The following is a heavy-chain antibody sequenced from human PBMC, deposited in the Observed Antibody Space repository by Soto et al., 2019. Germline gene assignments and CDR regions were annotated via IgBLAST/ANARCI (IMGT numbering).Heavy chain of an antibody. CDR2: IYPGDSDT. CDR1: GYSFTSYW. D-gene: IGHD3-3*01. J-gene: IGHJ4*02. V-gene: IGHV5-51*01. Sequence: GESLKISCKGSGYSFTSYWIGWVRQMPGKGLEWMGIIYPGDSDTRYSPSFQGQVTISADKSISTAYLQWSSLKASDTAMYYCARGIFGVVIMNTYFDYWGQGTLVTVP. CDR3: ARGIFGVVIMNTYFDY.